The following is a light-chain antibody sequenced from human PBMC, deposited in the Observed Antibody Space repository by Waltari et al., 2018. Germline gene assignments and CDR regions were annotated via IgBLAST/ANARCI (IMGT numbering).Light chain of an antibody. CDR2: DAS. Sequence: DIVLTQSPATLSLSPGDRATLSCRSSPSVSSYLAWYQQKPGQAPRLRIYDASNRATGIPARFSGSGSGTDFTLTISSLEPEDFAVYYCQQRSNWPVTFGQGTKLEIK. CDR1: PSVSSY. J-gene: IGKJ2*01. V-gene: IGKV3-11*01. CDR3: QQRSNWPVT.